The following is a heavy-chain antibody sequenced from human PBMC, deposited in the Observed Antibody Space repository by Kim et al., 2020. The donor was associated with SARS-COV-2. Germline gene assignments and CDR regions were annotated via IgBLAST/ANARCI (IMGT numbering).Heavy chain of an antibody. J-gene: IGHJ6*02. CDR3: ARDEVRGVHPGGMDV. V-gene: IGHV4-31*02. D-gene: IGHD3-10*01. Sequence: PSRKRRVTISVHTSKNQFALRLSSVTAADTAVYYCARDEVRGVHPGGMDVWGQGTTVTVSS.